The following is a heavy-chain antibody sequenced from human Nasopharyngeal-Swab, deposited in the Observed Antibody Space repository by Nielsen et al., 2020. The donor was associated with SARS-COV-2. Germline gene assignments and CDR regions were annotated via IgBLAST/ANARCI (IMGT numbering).Heavy chain of an antibody. CDR2: ISGSGGST. V-gene: IGHV3-23*01. Sequence: VRQAPGKGLEWVSAISGSGGSTHYADSVKGRFTISRDNSKNTLYLQMNSLRAEDTAVYYCAKDHEGGELLWSGFDYWGQGTLVTVSS. CDR3: AKDHEGGELLWSGFDY. D-gene: IGHD3-10*01. J-gene: IGHJ4*02.